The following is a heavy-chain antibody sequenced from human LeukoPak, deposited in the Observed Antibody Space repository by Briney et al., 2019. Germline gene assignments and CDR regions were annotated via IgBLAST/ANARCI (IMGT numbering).Heavy chain of an antibody. V-gene: IGHV1-2*02. D-gene: IGHD3-3*01. CDR2: INPNSGGT. CDR1: GYTFTVYY. J-gene: IGHJ6*03. CDR3: ARDYDFWSGYYRSPYYYYMDV. Sequence: SVKVSCTASGYTFTVYYMHWVRQAPGQGLERMGWINPNSGGTNYAQKFQGRVTMTRDTSISTAYMELSRLRSDDTAVYYCARDYDFWSGYYRSPYYYYMDVWGKGTTVTVSS.